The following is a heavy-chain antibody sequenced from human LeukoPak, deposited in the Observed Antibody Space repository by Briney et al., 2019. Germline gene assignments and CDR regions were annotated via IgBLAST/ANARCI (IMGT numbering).Heavy chain of an antibody. CDR1: EFTVSSNY. CDR3: AKGAAHFDY. V-gene: IGHV3-53*01. CDR2: IFSNGDT. Sequence: PGGSLRLSCTASEFTVSSNYMLWVRQAPGKGLEWVSLIFSNGDTHYADSVKGRFTISRDNSKNTLYLQINSLRVDDTAVYYCAKGAAHFDYWGQGALVTVSS. J-gene: IGHJ4*02. D-gene: IGHD6-6*01.